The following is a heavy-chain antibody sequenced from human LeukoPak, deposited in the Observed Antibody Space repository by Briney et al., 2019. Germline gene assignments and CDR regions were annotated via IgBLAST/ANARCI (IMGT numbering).Heavy chain of an antibody. CDR3: VREESESYPFDS. CDR2: ISSISRVN. CDR1: GFTFSSFE. V-gene: IGHV3-48*03. D-gene: IGHD1-26*01. Sequence: PGGSLRLSCAASGFTFSSFEMNWVRQAPGKGPEWISYISSISRVNYYADSVKGRFTISRDNAKNSLSLQMNSLRAEDTAVYYCVREESESYPFDSWGQGTLVIVSS. J-gene: IGHJ4*02.